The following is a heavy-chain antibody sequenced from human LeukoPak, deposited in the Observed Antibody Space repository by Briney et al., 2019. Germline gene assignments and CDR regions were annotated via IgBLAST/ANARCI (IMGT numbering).Heavy chain of an antibody. CDR2: IYTSGST. V-gene: IGHV4-61*02. CDR3: AGERGEEYSSGWYKTNFFDN. J-gene: IGHJ4*02. D-gene: IGHD6-19*01. CDR1: GGSISSGSYY. Sequence: SETLSLTCTVSGGSISSGSYYWSWIRQPAGKGLEWIGRIYTSGSTNYNPSLESRVAISADMSKNQISLKLTSVIGADTAVYYCAGERGEEYSSGWYKTNFFDNWGQGIRVTVSS.